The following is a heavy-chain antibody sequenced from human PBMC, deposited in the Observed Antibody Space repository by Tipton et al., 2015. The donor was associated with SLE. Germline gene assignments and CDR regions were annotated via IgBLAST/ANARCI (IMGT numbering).Heavy chain of an antibody. CDR1: GGSISSYY. D-gene: IGHD2-15*01. CDR2: IYTSGST. J-gene: IGHJ4*02. Sequence: TLSLTCTVSGGSISSYYWSLIRQPPGKGLEWIGYIYTSGSTNYNPSLKSRVTISVDTSKNQFSLKLSSVTAADTAMYYCARVFWGVGRSFDQWGQGTLVTVSS. V-gene: IGHV4-4*08. CDR3: ARVFWGVGRSFDQ.